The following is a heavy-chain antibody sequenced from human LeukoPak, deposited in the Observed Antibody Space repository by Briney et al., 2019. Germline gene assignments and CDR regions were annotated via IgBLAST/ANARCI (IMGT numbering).Heavy chain of an antibody. J-gene: IGHJ4*02. V-gene: IGHV3-21*01. Sequence: GGSLRLSCSASGFTFSSYAMHWVRQAPGKGLEWVSYISSSSTHIYYADSVKGRFTISRDNARNSLYLQMNSLRAEDTAIYYCARSEHSSSSFDYWGQGTLVTVSP. D-gene: IGHD6-6*01. CDR2: ISSSSTHI. CDR3: ARSEHSSSSFDY. CDR1: GFTFSSYA.